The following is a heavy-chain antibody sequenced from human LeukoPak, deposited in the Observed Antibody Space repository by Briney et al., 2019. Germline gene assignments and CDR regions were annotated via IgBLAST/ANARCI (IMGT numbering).Heavy chain of an antibody. Sequence: TSETLSLTCAVSGGSISSTNWWSCVRQPPGKGLEWIGEINHSGSTNYNPSLKSRVTLSVDKSNNQFSLKLSSVTAADTAIYYCARARKENYYDSSGRWFDRWGQGTLVTVSS. D-gene: IGHD3-22*01. CDR3: ARARKENYYDSSGRWFDR. CDR1: GGSISSTNW. V-gene: IGHV4-4*02. J-gene: IGHJ5*02. CDR2: INHSGST.